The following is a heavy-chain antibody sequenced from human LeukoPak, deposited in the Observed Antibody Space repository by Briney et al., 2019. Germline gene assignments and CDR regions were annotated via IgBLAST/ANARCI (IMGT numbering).Heavy chain of an antibody. Sequence: GGSLRLSCAASGFTFSSYGMHWVRQAPGKGLEWVAVISYDGSNKYYADSVKGRFTISRDNSKNTLYLQMNSLRAEDTAVYYCAKDLRAFVTVDSVTDRYSSRPSNPDYWGQGTLVTVSS. CDR2: ISYDGSNK. CDR1: GFTFSSYG. D-gene: IGHD6-13*01. J-gene: IGHJ4*02. V-gene: IGHV3-30*18. CDR3: AKDLRAFVTVDSVTDRYSSRPSNPDY.